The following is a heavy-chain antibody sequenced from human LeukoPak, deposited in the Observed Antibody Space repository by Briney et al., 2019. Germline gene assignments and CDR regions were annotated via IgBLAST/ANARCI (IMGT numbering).Heavy chain of an antibody. D-gene: IGHD2-2*01. CDR2: IYHSGST. CDR3: ARDIVVVPADYYYYGMDV. Sequence: PSETLSLTCTVSGGSISSSSYYWGWIRQPPGKGLEWIGEIYHSGSTNYNPSLKSRVTISVDKSKNQFFLKLSSVTAADTAVYYCARDIVVVPADYYYYGMDVWGQGTTVTVSS. V-gene: IGHV4-39*07. CDR1: GGSISSSSYY. J-gene: IGHJ6*02.